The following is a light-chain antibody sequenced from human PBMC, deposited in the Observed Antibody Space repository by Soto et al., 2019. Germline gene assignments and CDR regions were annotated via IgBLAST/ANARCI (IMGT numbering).Light chain of an antibody. CDR3: SSYAGNYLFV. Sequence: QSVLTQPPSASGSPGQSVTISCTGTSSDVGGYTYVSWYQQHPGKAPRLMIYEVTKRPSGVPDRFFGSRSGNTASLTISGLQAEDEGDYYCSSYAGNYLFVFGTGTKVTVL. V-gene: IGLV2-8*01. CDR1: SSDVGGYTY. J-gene: IGLJ1*01. CDR2: EVT.